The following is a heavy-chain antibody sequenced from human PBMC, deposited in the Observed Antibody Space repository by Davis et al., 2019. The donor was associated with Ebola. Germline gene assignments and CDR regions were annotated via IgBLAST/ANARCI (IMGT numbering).Heavy chain of an antibody. CDR2: IYYSGST. CDR3: ASSFSDYDSSGYYY. Sequence: PSETLSLTCTVSGGSISSSYWSWIRQPPGKGLEWIGYIYYSGSTNYNPSLKSRVTISVDTSKNQFSLKLSSVTAADTAVYYCASSFSDYDSSGYYYWGQGTLVTVSS. CDR1: GGSISSSY. D-gene: IGHD3-22*01. V-gene: IGHV4-59*01. J-gene: IGHJ4*02.